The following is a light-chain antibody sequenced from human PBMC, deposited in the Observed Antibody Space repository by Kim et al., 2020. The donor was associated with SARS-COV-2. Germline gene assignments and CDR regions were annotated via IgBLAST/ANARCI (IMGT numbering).Light chain of an antibody. CDR1: ELGIKY. J-gene: IGLJ3*02. Sequence: SGPPGPKASITCSEDELGIKYPCWYQQKQGQSPVLVFCQLTMRPSGIPERFSASISGNTATLTIIGTQAMDEADYYCQAWDTSDVLFGGGTQLTVL. CDR2: QLT. V-gene: IGLV3-1*01. CDR3: QAWDTSDVL.